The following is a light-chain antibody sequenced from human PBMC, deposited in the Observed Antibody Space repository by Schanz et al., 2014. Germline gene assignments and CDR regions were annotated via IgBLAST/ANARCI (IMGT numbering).Light chain of an antibody. J-gene: IGLJ2*01. CDR1: SSDVGDYNY. CDR2: EVS. Sequence: QSALSQPPSASGSPGQSVTISCTGTSSDVGDYNYVSWYQQHPGKAPKLMIYEVSKRPSGVPDRFSGSKSGNTASLTVSGLQADDEADYYCSSYAATNNLVFGGGTKLTVL. CDR3: SSYAATNNLV. V-gene: IGLV2-8*01.